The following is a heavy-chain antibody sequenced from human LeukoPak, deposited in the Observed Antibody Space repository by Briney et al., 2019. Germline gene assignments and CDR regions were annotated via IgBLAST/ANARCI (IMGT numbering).Heavy chain of an antibody. Sequence: ASVKVSCKASGYTFTSYDINWVRQATGQGLEWMGWMNPNSGNTGYAQKFQGRVIMTRNTSINTAYMELSSLRSEDTAVYYCARANSGSYFNQYYYGMDVWGQGTTVTVSS. CDR2: MNPNSGNT. J-gene: IGHJ6*02. D-gene: IGHD1-26*01. V-gene: IGHV1-8*01. CDR1: GYTFTSYD. CDR3: ARANSGSYFNQYYYGMDV.